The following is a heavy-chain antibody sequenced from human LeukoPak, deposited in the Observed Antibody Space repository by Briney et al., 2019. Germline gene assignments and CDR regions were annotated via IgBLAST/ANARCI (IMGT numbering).Heavy chain of an antibody. D-gene: IGHD7-27*01. CDR1: GFTFSSYA. Sequence: GGSLRLSCAASGFTFSSYAMSWVRQAPGKGLEWVSAISGSGGSTYYADSVKGRFTISRDNSKNTLYLQMNSLRAEDMAVYYCAKHWGQLTYYFDYWGQGTLVTVSS. J-gene: IGHJ4*02. V-gene: IGHV3-23*01. CDR3: AKHWGQLTYYFDY. CDR2: ISGSGGST.